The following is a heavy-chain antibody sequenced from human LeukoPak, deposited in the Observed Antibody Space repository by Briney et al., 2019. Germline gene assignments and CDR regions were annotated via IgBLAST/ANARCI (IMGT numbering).Heavy chain of an antibody. CDR2: ISYDGSNK. D-gene: IGHD3-10*01. V-gene: IGHV3-30*04. Sequence: GGSLRLSCAASGFTFSSYAMHWVRQAPGKGLEWVAVISYDGSNKYYADSVRGRFTISRDNSKNTLYLQMNSLRAEDTAVYYCARARGGELLYLGPFDYWGQGTLVTVSS. CDR3: ARARGGELLYLGPFDY. CDR1: GFTFSSYA. J-gene: IGHJ4*02.